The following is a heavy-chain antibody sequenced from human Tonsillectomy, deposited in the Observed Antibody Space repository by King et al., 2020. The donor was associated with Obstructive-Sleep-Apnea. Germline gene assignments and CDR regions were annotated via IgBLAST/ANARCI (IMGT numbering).Heavy chain of an antibody. D-gene: IGHD3-10*01. CDR2: ISYTGST. CDR1: GGSIXNYY. Sequence: LQLQESAPGLVKPSETLSLTCTVSGGSIXNYYWSWTXQPPGKGLEWIGYISYTGSTNYNPSLKSRVTMSVDTSKNQFSLKLTSVTAADTAVYYCARSRGSGSYFDYWGQGTLVTASS. V-gene: IGHV4-59*08. CDR3: ARSRGSGSYFDY. J-gene: IGHJ4*02.